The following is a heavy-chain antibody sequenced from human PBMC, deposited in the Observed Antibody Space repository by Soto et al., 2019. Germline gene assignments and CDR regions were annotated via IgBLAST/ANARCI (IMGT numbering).Heavy chain of an antibody. CDR1: GGSVSSGSYY. CDR2: IYYSGST. V-gene: IGHV4-61*01. CDR3: ERDSRGGAAGCKWTYYYYYGMDV. Sequence: SETLSLTCTVSGGSVSSGSYYWSWIRQPPGKGLEWIGYIYYSGSTNYNPSLKSRVTISVDTSKNQFSLKLSSVTAADTAVYYCERDSRGGAAGCKWTYYYYYGMDVWGQGTTVTVSS. D-gene: IGHD6-13*01. J-gene: IGHJ6*02.